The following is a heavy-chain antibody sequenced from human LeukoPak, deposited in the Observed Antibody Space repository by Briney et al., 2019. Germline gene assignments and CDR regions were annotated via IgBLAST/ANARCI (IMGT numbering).Heavy chain of an antibody. CDR2: IWYDGSNK. J-gene: IGHJ6*02. D-gene: IGHD5-18*01. Sequence: GGSLRLSCAASGFTFSSYGMHWVRQAPGKGLEWVAVIWYDGSNKYYADSVKGRFTISRDNSKSTLYLQMNSLRAEDTAVYYCARDMGRGYSYGPLYYYYGMDVWGQGTTVTVSS. V-gene: IGHV3-33*01. CDR3: ARDMGRGYSYGPLYYYYGMDV. CDR1: GFTFSSYG.